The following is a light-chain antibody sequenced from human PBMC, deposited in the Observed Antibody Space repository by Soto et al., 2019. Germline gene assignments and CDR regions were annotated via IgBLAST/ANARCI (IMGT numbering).Light chain of an antibody. CDR2: GAS. CDR1: QSVSNSD. J-gene: IGKJ1*01. Sequence: EIVLTQSPGTLSLSPGERATLFCRASQSVSNSDLAWYQQKPGQAPRLLIYGASCRATGIPDRFSGSGSGTDFTLIITRLEPDDFAVYYCQQYGSSPWTFGHGTKVEIK. CDR3: QQYGSSPWT. V-gene: IGKV3-20*01.